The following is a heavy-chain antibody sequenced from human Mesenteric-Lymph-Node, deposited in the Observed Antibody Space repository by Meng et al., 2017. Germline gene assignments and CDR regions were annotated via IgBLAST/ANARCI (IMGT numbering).Heavy chain of an antibody. V-gene: IGHV4-59*01. CDR1: GFTFGDYA. CDR2: IYYSGST. J-gene: IGHJ6*02. CDR3: ARAHYDFYLPDV. Sequence: ESLKISCTASGFTFGDYAMSWLRQPPGKGLEWIGYIYYSGSTNYNPSLKSRVTISVDTSKNQFSLKLSSVTAADTAVYYCARAHYDFYLPDVWGQGTTVTVSS. D-gene: IGHD3-3*01.